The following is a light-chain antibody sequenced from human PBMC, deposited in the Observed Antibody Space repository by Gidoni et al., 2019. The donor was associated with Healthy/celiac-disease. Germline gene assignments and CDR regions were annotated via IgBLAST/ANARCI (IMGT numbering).Light chain of an antibody. Sequence: QSALTQPPSASGSPGQSVTISCTGTISDVGGYNYVSWYQQHSGKAPKLMIYEVSKRPSGVPDRFSGSKSGNTASLTVSGLQAEDEADYYCSSYAGSNNLVFGGGTKLTVL. CDR1: ISDVGGYNY. CDR3: SSYAGSNNLV. CDR2: EVS. J-gene: IGLJ2*01. V-gene: IGLV2-8*01.